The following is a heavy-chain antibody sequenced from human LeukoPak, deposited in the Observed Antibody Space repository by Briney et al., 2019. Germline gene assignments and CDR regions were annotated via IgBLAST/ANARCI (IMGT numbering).Heavy chain of an antibody. J-gene: IGHJ4*02. D-gene: IGHD6-19*01. CDR3: ARCGQWLAGREIDY. Sequence: ASVKVSCKASGYTFTGYYMHWVRQAPGQGLEWMGWINPNSGGTNYAQKFQGRVTMTRDTSISTAYMELSRLRSDDTAVYYCARCGQWLAGREIDYWGQGTLVTVSS. V-gene: IGHV1-2*02. CDR2: INPNSGGT. CDR1: GYTFTGYY.